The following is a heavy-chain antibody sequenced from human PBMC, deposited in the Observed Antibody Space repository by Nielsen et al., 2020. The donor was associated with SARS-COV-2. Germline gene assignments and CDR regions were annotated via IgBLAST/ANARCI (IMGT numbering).Heavy chain of an antibody. CDR2: ISAYNGNT. Sequence: ASVKVSCKDSGYTFTSYGISWVRQAPGQGLEWMGWISAYNGNTNYAQKLQGRVTMTTDTSTSTAYMELRSLRSDDTAVYYCAREWGHSSGWYLFDYWGQGTLVTVSS. D-gene: IGHD6-19*01. CDR3: AREWGHSSGWYLFDY. V-gene: IGHV1-18*01. J-gene: IGHJ4*02. CDR1: GYTFTSYG.